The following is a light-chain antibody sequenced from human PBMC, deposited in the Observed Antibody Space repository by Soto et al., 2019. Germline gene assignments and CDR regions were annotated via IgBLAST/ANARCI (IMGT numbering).Light chain of an antibody. CDR1: QNINTY. CDR3: QQSSSTPLT. CDR2: AAS. V-gene: IGKV1-39*01. Sequence: DIQMTQSPSSLSASIGDRVTIKCRASQNINTYLNWYQQKPGKAPKLLIYAASTLRSAVPPRFSSSGSRTDFTLTISSLQPEDVATYYCQQSSSTPLTFGQGTKVEIE. J-gene: IGKJ1*01.